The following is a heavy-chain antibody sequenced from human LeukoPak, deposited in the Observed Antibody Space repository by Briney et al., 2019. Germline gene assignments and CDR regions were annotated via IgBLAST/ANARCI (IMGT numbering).Heavy chain of an antibody. Sequence: SGESLKISCKGSGYTFTHFWIGWVRQVPGKGLEWMGIIFPDDSDTRYSPSFQGQVTISADKSITTAYLQWRSLKASDTAMYFCARWGTVTRFVVDYWGQGTLVTVSS. CDR2: IFPDDSDT. V-gene: IGHV5-51*01. D-gene: IGHD4-17*01. CDR1: GYTFTHFW. CDR3: ARWGTVTRFVVDY. J-gene: IGHJ4*02.